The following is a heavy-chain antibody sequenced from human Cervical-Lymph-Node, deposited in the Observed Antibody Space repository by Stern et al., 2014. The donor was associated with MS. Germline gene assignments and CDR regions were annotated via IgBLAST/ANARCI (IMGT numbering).Heavy chain of an antibody. D-gene: IGHD5-18*01. J-gene: IGHJ4*02. CDR3: ARNRGGYTYGRDFDS. V-gene: IGHV1-69*09. Sequence: QVQLGQSGAEVKKPGSSVKVSCKTSGGTLDSFAISWVRQAPGQGLQWVARIVPVLGMANYAQKFQGRVTVTADLSTSTAYMEVTSLRSEDTAIYYCARNRGGYTYGRDFDSWGQGTLVTVSS. CDR2: IVPVLGMA. CDR1: GGTLDSFA.